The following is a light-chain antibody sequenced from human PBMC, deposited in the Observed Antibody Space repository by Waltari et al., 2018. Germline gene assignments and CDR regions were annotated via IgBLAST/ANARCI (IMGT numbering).Light chain of an antibody. V-gene: IGKV3-11*01. CDR1: QSVSSY. J-gene: IGKJ2*01. Sequence: TQSPATLSLSPGERATLSCRASQSVSSYLAWYQQKPGQAPRLLIYDASNRATGIPARFGGSGSGTDFTLTISSLEPEDFAVYYCQQRSNWPPGYTFGQGTKLEIK. CDR2: DAS. CDR3: QQRSNWPPGYT.